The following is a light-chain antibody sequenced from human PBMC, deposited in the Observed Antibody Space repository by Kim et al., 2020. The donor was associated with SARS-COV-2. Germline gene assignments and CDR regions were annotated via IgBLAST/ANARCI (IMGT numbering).Light chain of an antibody. CDR3: QQYGYSAWT. Sequence: SPGESATLSWRASQSVSSRYLAWYQPRPGQAPRLLIYGVSSRATGIPDRFSGSGSGADFTLTISRLEPEDCAVYYCQQYGYSAWTFGRGTKVDIK. CDR1: QSVSSRY. V-gene: IGKV3-20*01. CDR2: GVS. J-gene: IGKJ1*01.